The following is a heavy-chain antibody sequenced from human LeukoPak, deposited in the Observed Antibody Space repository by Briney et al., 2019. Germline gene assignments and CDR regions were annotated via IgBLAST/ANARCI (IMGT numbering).Heavy chain of an antibody. V-gene: IGHV4-34*01. J-gene: IGHJ3*02. CDR3: ARGPVVTAILDAFDI. D-gene: IGHD2-21*02. CDR1: GGSFSGYY. CDR2: INHSGST. Sequence: SETLSLTCAVYGGSFSGYYWTWIRQPPGKGLEWIGEINHSGSTNYIPSLKSRVTISVDTSKNQFSLKLSSVTAADTAVYYCARGPVVTAILDAFDIWGQGTMVTVSS.